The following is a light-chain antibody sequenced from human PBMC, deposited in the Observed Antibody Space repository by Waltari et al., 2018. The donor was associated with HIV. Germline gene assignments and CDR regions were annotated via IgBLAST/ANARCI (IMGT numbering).Light chain of an antibody. V-gene: IGLV1-44*01. Sequence: QSVLTHPPSVSAPPGQRVTISCSGSSSNTGNNIFTGYQPLPGTAPKLIIYGNDQRPAGVPDRFSGSKSGTSASLAISGLQSEDEADYYCATWDDSLNGPLFGGGTKLTVL. CDR3: ATWDDSLNGPL. CDR1: SSNTGNNI. CDR2: GND. J-gene: IGLJ2*01.